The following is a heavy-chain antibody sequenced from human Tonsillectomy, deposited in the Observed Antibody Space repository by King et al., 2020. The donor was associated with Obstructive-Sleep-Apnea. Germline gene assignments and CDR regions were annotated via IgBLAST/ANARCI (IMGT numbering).Heavy chain of an antibody. CDR1: GFTFDDYT. D-gene: IGHD5-12*01. Sequence: VQLVESGGDVVQPGGSLRLSCAASGFTFDDYTMHWVRHVPGKGLEWVSGISWDGVGTYYADSVKGRFTISRDNTNNSLYLHMNSLRSEDTALYYCAKDISYGGYVALGDWGQGTPVTVSS. V-gene: IGHV3-43*01. CDR3: AKDISYGGYVALGD. J-gene: IGHJ4*02. CDR2: ISWDGVGT.